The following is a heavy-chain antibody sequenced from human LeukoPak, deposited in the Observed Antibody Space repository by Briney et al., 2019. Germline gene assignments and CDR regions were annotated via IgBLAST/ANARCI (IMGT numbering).Heavy chain of an antibody. D-gene: IGHD3-10*01. J-gene: IGHJ4*02. Sequence: GGSLRLSCAASGFDFSSYWMTWVRQAPEKGLEWVASINQEGSDNRYVDSVKGRFTISRDNAKNSLYLQMDTLRAEDTALYYCARGRGSFESWGQGSLVTVSS. V-gene: IGHV3-7*01. CDR1: GFDFSSYW. CDR3: ARGRGSFES. CDR2: INQEGSDN.